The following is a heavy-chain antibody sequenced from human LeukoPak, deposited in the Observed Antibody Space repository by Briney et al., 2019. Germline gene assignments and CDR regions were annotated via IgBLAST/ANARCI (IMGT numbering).Heavy chain of an antibody. V-gene: IGHV4-61*02. J-gene: IGHJ4*02. CDR3: ARDSPPAYCSGGSCYFDY. CDR2: IYTSGST. CDR1: GGSISSGSYY. D-gene: IGHD2-15*01. Sequence: PSETLSLTCTVSGGSISSGSYYWSWIRQPAGKGLDWIGRIYTSGSTDYNPSLKSRVTISKDTSKNEFSLKLSSVTAADTAVYYCARDSPPAYCSGGSCYFDYWGQGTLVTVSS.